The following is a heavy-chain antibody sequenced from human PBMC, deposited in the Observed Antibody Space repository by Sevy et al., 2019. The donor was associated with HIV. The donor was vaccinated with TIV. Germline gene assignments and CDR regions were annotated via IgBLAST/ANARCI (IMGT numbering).Heavy chain of an antibody. CDR3: AREVLLDYDIWSGYYGGGYYYYMDV. J-gene: IGHJ6*03. CDR2: INHSGST. CDR1: GGSFSGYY. V-gene: IGHV4-34*01. D-gene: IGHD3-3*01. Sequence: SETLSLTCAVYGGSFSGYYWSWIRQPPGKGLEWIGEINHSGSTNYNPSLKSRVTISVDKSKNQFSLKLSSVTAADTAVYYCAREVLLDYDIWSGYYGGGYYYYMDVWGKGTTVTVSS.